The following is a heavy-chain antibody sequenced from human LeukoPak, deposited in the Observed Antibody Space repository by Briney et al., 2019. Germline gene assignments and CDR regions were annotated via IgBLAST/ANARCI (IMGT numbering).Heavy chain of an antibody. CDR1: GGSITSYY. CDR3: AIHCRGGGDCYDAFDI. CDR2: IYYSGSS. Sequence: PPDTLSLTCTVSGGSITSYYWSWIRQAPGKGLEWIGYIYYSGSSNYNPSLKRRGVTAVDTTKNQFSLKLSSVPAADTAVYYCAIHCRGGGDCYDAFDIWGQGTMVTVSS. V-gene: IGHV4-59*08. D-gene: IGHD2-21*02. J-gene: IGHJ3*02.